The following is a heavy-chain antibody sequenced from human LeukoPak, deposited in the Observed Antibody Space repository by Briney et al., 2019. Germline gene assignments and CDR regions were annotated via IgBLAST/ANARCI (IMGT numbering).Heavy chain of an antibody. CDR3: ASDQGAPGDY. CDR2: INQNGSVR. V-gene: IGHV3-7*01. CDR1: GFTFNNYW. Sequence: GGSLRLSCAASGFTFNNYWMTWVRQVPGQGLEGVANINQNGSVRFYVDSVKGRFTISRDNAKNSLYLQMNSLTAEDTALYYCASDQGAPGDYWGQGTLVTVSS. J-gene: IGHJ4*02. D-gene: IGHD4/OR15-4a*01.